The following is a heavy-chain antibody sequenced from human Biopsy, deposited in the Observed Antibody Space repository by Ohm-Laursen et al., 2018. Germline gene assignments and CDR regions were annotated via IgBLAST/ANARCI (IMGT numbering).Heavy chain of an antibody. Sequence: GSLRLSCAASGFTFKNYAMNWVRQAPGKGLDWVSSIDSSAASTFYADSVKGRFTISRDNSKNTLFLQMNSLRAADTAIHYCASDLNGDPSAFDYWGQGTPVTVSS. CDR3: ASDLNGDPSAFDY. J-gene: IGHJ4*02. D-gene: IGHD4-17*01. CDR2: IDSSAAST. CDR1: GFTFKNYA. V-gene: IGHV3-23*01.